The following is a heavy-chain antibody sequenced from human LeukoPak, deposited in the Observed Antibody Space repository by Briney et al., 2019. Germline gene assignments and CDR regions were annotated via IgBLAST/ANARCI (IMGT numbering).Heavy chain of an antibody. J-gene: IGHJ4*02. Sequence: GASVKVSCKASGGTFSSYAISWVRQAPGQGLEWMGGIIPIFGTANYAQKFQGRVTITADESTSTAYMELSSLRSEDTAVYYCAREAVAGTGEGFDYWGQGTLVTVSS. V-gene: IGHV1-69*13. D-gene: IGHD6-19*01. CDR3: AREAVAGTGEGFDY. CDR1: GGTFSSYA. CDR2: IIPIFGTA.